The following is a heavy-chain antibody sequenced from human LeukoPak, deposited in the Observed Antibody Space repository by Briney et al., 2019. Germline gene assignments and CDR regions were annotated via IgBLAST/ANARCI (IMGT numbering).Heavy chain of an antibody. Sequence: GGSLRLSCAASGFTFSSYSMNWVRQAPGKGLEWVSYISSSSSTIYYADSVKGRFTISRDNAKNSLYLEMTSLRAEDTALFYCARDPYKHNDYSNYGAFDVWGQGTMVTVSS. CDR3: ARDPYKHNDYSNYGAFDV. J-gene: IGHJ3*01. CDR1: GFTFSSYS. D-gene: IGHD4-11*01. V-gene: IGHV3-48*04. CDR2: ISSSSSTI.